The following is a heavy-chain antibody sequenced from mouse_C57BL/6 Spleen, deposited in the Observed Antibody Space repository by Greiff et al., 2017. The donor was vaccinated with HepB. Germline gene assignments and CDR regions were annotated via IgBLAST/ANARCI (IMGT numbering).Heavy chain of an antibody. J-gene: IGHJ3*01. CDR1: GYTFTSYW. CDR2: IHPNSGST. Sequence: QVQLKQPGAELVKPGASVKLSCKASGYTFTSYWMHWVKQRPGQGLEWIGMIHPNSGSTNYNEKFKSKATLTVDKSSSTAYMQLSSLTSEDSAVYYCAREVNLGAWFAYWGQGTLVTVSA. V-gene: IGHV1-64*01. CDR3: AREVNLGAWFAY.